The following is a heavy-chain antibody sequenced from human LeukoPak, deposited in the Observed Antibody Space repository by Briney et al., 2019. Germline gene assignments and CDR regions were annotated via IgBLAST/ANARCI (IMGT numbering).Heavy chain of an antibody. J-gene: IGHJ4*02. CDR3: ARGDSSWYPYFDF. D-gene: IGHD6-13*01. CDR1: GFTVSSSY. CDR2: IYSGDST. V-gene: IGHV3-66*01. Sequence: GGSLRLSCAASGFTVSSSYMNWVRQAPGKGLEWVSVIYSGDSTYYADSVKGRFTISRDISKNTLHLKMNSLRAEDSAVYYCARGDSSWYPYFDFWGQGTLVTVSS.